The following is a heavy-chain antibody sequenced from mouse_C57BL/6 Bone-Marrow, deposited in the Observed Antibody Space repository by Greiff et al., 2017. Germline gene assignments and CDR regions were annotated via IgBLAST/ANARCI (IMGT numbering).Heavy chain of an antibody. V-gene: IGHV1-5*01. D-gene: IGHD2-3*01. CDR2: IYPGNSDT. Sequence: EVQLQQSGTVLARPGASVKMSRKTSGYTFTSYWMHWVKQRPGQGLEWIGAIYPGNSDTSYNQKVKGKAKLTAGTSASTAYMELSSLTNEDSAVYYCTRRGLLLSYWYFGVWGTGTTVTVSS. CDR1: GYTFTSYW. J-gene: IGHJ1*03. CDR3: TRRGLLLSYWYFGV.